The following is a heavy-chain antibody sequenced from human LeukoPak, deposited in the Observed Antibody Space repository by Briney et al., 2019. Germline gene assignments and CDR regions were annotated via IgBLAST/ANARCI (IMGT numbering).Heavy chain of an antibody. Sequence: KPSGTLSLTCAVYGGSISSYYWNWIRQPPGNGLEWIGYIYYSGSTIYNPSLKSRVTISVDTSKNQFSLKVRSVTAADTAVYYCARETYHSLDYWGQGTLVTVSS. CDR1: GGSISSYY. V-gene: IGHV4-59*01. CDR3: ARETYHSLDY. D-gene: IGHD2-2*01. CDR2: IYYSGST. J-gene: IGHJ4*02.